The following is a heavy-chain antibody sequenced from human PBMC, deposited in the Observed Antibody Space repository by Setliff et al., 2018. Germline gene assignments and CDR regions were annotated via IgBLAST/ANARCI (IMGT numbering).Heavy chain of an antibody. CDR2: IYYSGST. D-gene: IGHD3-10*01. V-gene: IGHV4-59*01. Sequence: SETLSLTCTVSGGSISSYYWSWIRQPPGKGLEWIGYIYYSGSTNYNPSLKSRVTISVDTSKNQFSLKLSSVTAADTAVYYCARDVRYYYGSGSYYNDWFDPWGQGTLVTVSS. CDR3: ARDVRYYYGSGSYYNDWFDP. J-gene: IGHJ5*02. CDR1: GGSISSYY.